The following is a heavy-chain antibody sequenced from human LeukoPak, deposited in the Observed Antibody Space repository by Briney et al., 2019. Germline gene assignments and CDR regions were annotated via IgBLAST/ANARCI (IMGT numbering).Heavy chain of an antibody. J-gene: IGHJ5*02. CDR1: GYSISSGYY. CDR3: ARDPAYYDSSGYYSTDWFDP. CDR2: IYHSGST. Sequence: SETLSLTCTVSGYSISSGYYWGWIRQPPGKGLEWIGGIYHSGSTYYNPSLKSRVTISVDTSKNQFSLKLSSVTAADTAVYYCARDPAYYDSSGYYSTDWFDPWGQGTLVTVSS. D-gene: IGHD3-22*01. V-gene: IGHV4-38-2*02.